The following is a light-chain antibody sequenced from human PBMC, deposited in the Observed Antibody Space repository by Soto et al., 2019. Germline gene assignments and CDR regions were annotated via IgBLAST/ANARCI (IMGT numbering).Light chain of an antibody. V-gene: IGKV1-5*03. Sequence: IQLTQSPSTLSASVGDRVTITCRASQSVQTWLAWFQQKPGKAPKLLIYKATTLETGVPSRFSGSGSETEFTLIISSLQPDDLGTYYCQQYNNYFTFGQGTKVDIK. CDR1: QSVQTW. CDR2: KAT. J-gene: IGKJ1*01. CDR3: QQYNNYFT.